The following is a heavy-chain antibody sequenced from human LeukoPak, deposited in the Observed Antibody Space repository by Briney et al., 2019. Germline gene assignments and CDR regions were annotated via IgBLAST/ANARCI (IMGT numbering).Heavy chain of an antibody. CDR3: AREIQLWLPDRYFDY. V-gene: IGHV3-48*03. D-gene: IGHD5-18*01. CDR1: GFTFSSYE. J-gene: IGHJ4*02. CDR2: ISSSGSTI. Sequence: GGSLRLSCAVSGFTFSSYEMNWVRQAPGKGLEWVSYISSSGSTIYYADSVKGRFTISRDNAKNSLYLQMNSLRAEDTAVYYCAREIQLWLPDRYFDYWGQGTLLTVSS.